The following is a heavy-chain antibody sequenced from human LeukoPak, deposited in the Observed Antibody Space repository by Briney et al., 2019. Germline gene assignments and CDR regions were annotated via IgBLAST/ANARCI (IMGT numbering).Heavy chain of an antibody. CDR3: AREEGAAGESLDF. J-gene: IGHJ3*01. CDR1: GGSITGHF. CDR2: VHDSGAT. Sequence: PSETLSLTCSVSGGSITGHFWSWLRQAPGKTLEWLGYVHDSGATDYNPSLKTRLTISLHTSRNQFFLRLTAVTAADTAFYYCAREEGAAGESLDFWGQGTMVTASS. V-gene: IGHV4-59*11. D-gene: IGHD2-8*02.